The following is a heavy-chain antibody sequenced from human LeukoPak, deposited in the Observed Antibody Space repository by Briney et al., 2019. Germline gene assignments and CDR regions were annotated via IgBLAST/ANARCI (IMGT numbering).Heavy chain of an antibody. CDR2: ISGSGGST. CDR1: RFTFGNYG. D-gene: IGHD3-16*02. CDR3: AKDYRDLDY. Sequence: GGSLRLSCAASRFTFGNYGMSWVRQAPGKGLEWVSAISGSGGSTYYADSVKGRFTISRDNSKNTLYLQMNSLRAEDTAVYYCAKDYRDLDYWGQGTLVTVSS. V-gene: IGHV3-23*01. J-gene: IGHJ4*02.